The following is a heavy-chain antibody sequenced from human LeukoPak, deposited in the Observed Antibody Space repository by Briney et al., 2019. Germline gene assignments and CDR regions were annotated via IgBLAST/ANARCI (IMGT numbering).Heavy chain of an antibody. V-gene: IGHV3-21*01. CDR3: ARVGPAGYSNYLIHYYYYYYMDV. CDR2: ISSSSSYI. CDR1: GFTFSSYS. Sequence: GGSLRLSCAASGFTFSSYSMNWVRQAPGKGLEWVSSISSSSSYIYYADSVKGRFTISRDNAKNSLYLQMNSLRAEDTAVYYCARVGPAGYSNYLIHYYYYYYMDVWGKGTTVTVSS. D-gene: IGHD4-11*01. J-gene: IGHJ6*03.